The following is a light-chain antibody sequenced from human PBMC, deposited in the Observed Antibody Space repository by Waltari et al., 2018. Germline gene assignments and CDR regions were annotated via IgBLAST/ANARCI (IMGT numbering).Light chain of an antibody. V-gene: IGLV3-19*01. CDR2: GKD. CDR3: NSRDSSGDQPVI. CDR1: GLRISY. Sequence: SSELTQDPAVSVALGQTVRITCQGDGLRISYASWYQQKRGQAPILVIYGKDNRPSGIPDRFSGSSSGNTASLTITGAQAEDEADYYCNSRDSSGDQPVIFGGGTKLTVL. J-gene: IGLJ2*01.